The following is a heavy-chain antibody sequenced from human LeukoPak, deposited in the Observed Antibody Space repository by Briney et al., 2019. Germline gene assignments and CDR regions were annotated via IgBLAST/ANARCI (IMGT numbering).Heavy chain of an antibody. V-gene: IGHV4-34*01. CDR3: ARQSVAGTFDY. J-gene: IGHJ4*02. Sequence: PSETLCLTCAVYGGSFSGYYWSWIRQPPGKGLEWIGEINHSGSTNYNPSLKSRVTISVDTSKNQFSLKLSSVTAADTAVYYCARQSVAGTFDYWGQGTLVTVSS. D-gene: IGHD6-19*01. CDR2: INHSGST. CDR1: GGSFSGYY.